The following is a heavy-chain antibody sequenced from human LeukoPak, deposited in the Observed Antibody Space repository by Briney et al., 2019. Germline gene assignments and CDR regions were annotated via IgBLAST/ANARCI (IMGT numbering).Heavy chain of an antibody. D-gene: IGHD5-12*01. CDR2: IYYSGST. V-gene: IGHV4-31*03. J-gene: IGHJ4*02. Sequence: SETLSLTCTVSGDSISSGGNYWSWLRQHPGKGLEWIGYIYYSGSTYYNPSLKSRLTILVDTSNNQFSLKLSSVTAADTAVYYCARWGNSGYASGYFDYWGQGTLVTVSS. CDR1: GDSISSGGNY. CDR3: ARWGNSGYASGYFDY.